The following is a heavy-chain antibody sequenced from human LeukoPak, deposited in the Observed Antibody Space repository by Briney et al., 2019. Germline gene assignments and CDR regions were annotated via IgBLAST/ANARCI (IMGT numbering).Heavy chain of an antibody. D-gene: IGHD5-12*01. Sequence: SETLSLTCTVSGGSMSGYYWSWIRQPPGKGLEWIGYIHYSGTTNYNPSLKSRVTISLDTSRNQFSLKLRSVTTADTAVYYCARRRVYSGSGEFDFWGQGTLVTVSP. J-gene: IGHJ4*02. CDR3: ARRRVYSGSGEFDF. CDR2: IHYSGTT. V-gene: IGHV4-59*01. CDR1: GGSMSGYY.